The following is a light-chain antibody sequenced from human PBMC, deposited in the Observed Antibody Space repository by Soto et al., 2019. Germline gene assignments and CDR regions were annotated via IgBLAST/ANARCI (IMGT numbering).Light chain of an antibody. CDR1: QNIRNY. CDR3: HPIPSTSSYP. J-gene: IGKJ2*01. V-gene: IGKV1-39*01. Sequence: DIKITQSPSTLSASVGDRVTITCRASQNIRNYLNWYQQRPGKTPNLLVYAASNLRSGVPSRFSGSGSGTLFTLTITTLQPEDFATYYCHPIPSTSSYPFAQGAK. CDR2: AAS.